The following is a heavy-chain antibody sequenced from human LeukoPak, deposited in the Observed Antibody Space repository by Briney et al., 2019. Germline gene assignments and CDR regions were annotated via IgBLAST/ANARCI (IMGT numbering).Heavy chain of an antibody. CDR2: IYYSGST. V-gene: IGHV4-31*03. Sequence: PSETLSLTCTVSGGSISSGGYYWSWIRQHPGKGLEWIGYIYYSGSTYYNPSLKGRVTISVDTSKNQFSLKLSSVTAADTAVYYCASEHYDSSGSSAFDIWGQGTTVTVSS. CDR1: GGSISSGGYY. J-gene: IGHJ3*02. CDR3: ASEHYDSSGSSAFDI. D-gene: IGHD3-22*01.